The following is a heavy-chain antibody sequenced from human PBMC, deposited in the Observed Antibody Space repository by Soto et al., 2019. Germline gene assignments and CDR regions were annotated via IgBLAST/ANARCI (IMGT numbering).Heavy chain of an antibody. CDR3: ARGGWWLFDY. D-gene: IGHD6-19*01. Sequence: QVQLEESGPGLVKPSGTLSLTCAVSGGSISTDNWWGWVRQPPGKGLEWAGETYHTGNTNYNPSLKSRLTISIDNSRVHFSLDVTFVTAADPAVYYCARGGWWLFDYWGQGAVVTVSS. CDR2: TYHTGNT. CDR1: GGSISTDNW. V-gene: IGHV4-4*02. J-gene: IGHJ4*02.